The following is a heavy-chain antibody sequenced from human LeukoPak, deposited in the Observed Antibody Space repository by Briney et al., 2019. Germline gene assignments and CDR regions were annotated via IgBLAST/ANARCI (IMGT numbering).Heavy chain of an antibody. CDR1: GFTFSSYS. J-gene: IGHJ4*02. V-gene: IGHV3-21*01. CDR2: ISSSSSYI. CDR3: ARDSDLGSGWYVDFDY. Sequence: GESLRLSCAASGFTFSSYSMNWVRQAPGKGLEWVSSISSSSSYIYYADSVKGRFTISRDNAKNSLYLQMNSLRAEDTAVYYCARDSDLGSGWYVDFDYWGQGTLVTVSS. D-gene: IGHD6-19*01.